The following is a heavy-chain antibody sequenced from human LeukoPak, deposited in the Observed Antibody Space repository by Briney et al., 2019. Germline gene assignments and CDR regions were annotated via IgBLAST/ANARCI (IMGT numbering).Heavy chain of an antibody. J-gene: IGHJ3*02. V-gene: IGHV3-7*01. D-gene: IGHD2-21*02. CDR1: GFTFSTYW. CDR3: ARKGEVTAPTKNAFDI. CDR2: IKQDGSEK. Sequence: VGSLSLSCAASGFTFSTYWMSWVRQAPGKGLEWVANIKQDGSEKYYVDSVKGRFTISRDNAKNALYLQMNSLRAEDTAVYFCARKGEVTAPTKNAFDIGGQGTMVRVSP.